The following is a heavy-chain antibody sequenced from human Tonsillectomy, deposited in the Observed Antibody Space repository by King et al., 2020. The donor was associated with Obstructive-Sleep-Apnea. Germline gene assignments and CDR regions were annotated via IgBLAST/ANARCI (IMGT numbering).Heavy chain of an antibody. D-gene: IGHD1-26*01. V-gene: IGHV3-43*01. Sequence: VQLVESGGVVVQPGGSLRLSCAASGFTFDDYTMHWVRQAPGKGLEWVSLISWDGGSTYYADSVKGRFTISRDNSKNSLYLQMNSLRTEDTALYYCAKDILGGSYPDYWGQGTLVTVSS. CDR2: ISWDGGST. CDR1: GFTFDDYT. CDR3: AKDILGGSYPDY. J-gene: IGHJ4*02.